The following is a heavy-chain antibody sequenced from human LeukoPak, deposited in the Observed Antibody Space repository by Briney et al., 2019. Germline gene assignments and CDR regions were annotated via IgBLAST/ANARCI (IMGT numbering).Heavy chain of an antibody. D-gene: IGHD3-3*01. CDR2: INHSGST. J-gene: IGHJ4*02. V-gene: IGHV4-34*01. CDR3: ARGTYYDFWSGYYNRVYYFDY. Sequence: SETLSLTCAVYGGSFSGYYWSWLRQPPGKGLEWIGEINHSGSTNYNPSLKSRVTISVDTSKNQFSLKLSSVTAADTAVYYCARGTYYDFWSGYYNRVYYFDYWGQGTLVTVSS. CDR1: GGSFSGYY.